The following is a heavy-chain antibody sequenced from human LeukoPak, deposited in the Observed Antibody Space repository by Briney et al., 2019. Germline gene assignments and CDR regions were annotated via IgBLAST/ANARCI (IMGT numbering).Heavy chain of an antibody. J-gene: IGHJ4*02. D-gene: IGHD2-21*02. V-gene: IGHV3-49*04. Sequence: GRSLRLSCAASGFTFSSYGIHWVRQAPGKGLEWVGFIRSKAYGGTTEYAASVKGRFTISRDDSKSIAYLQMNSLKTEDTAVYYCSNSYCGGDCYSGGYFDYWGQGTLVTVSS. CDR2: IRSKAYGGTT. CDR3: SNSYCGGDCYSGGYFDY. CDR1: GFTFSSYG.